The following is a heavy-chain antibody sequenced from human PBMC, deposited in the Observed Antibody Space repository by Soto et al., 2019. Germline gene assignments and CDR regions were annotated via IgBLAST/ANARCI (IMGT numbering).Heavy chain of an antibody. D-gene: IGHD3-9*01. V-gene: IGHV1-2*04. J-gene: IGHJ5*02. CDR3: ARDLDILTGNWFDP. Sequence: GASVKVSCKASGYTFTGYYMHWVRQAPGQGLEWMGWINPNSGGTNYAQKFQGWVTMTTDTSISTAYMELRRLRSDDTAVYYCARDLDILTGNWFDPWGQGTLVTVSS. CDR1: GYTFTGYY. CDR2: INPNSGGT.